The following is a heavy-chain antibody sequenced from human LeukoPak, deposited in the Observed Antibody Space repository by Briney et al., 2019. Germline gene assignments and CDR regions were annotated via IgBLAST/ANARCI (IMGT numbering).Heavy chain of an antibody. J-gene: IGHJ3*02. D-gene: IGHD2-21*02. CDR3: ARIYCGGDCYSGAFDI. CDR1: GYSFTSYW. Sequence: GESLKISCKGSGYSFTSYWIGWVRQMPGKGLEWMGIIYPGDSDTRYSPSFQGQVTISADKSISTAYLQRSSLKASDTAMYYCARIYCGGDCYSGAFDIWGQGTMVTVSS. CDR2: IYPGDSDT. V-gene: IGHV5-51*01.